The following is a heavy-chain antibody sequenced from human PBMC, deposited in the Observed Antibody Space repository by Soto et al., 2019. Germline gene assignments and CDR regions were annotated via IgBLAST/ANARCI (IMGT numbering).Heavy chain of an antibody. J-gene: IGHJ3*02. CDR1: GYTFTSYY. D-gene: IGHD5-12*01. V-gene: IGHV1-46*03. CDR3: ASSWEYSGYDSHDAFDI. Sequence: ASVKVSCKASGYTFTSYYMHWVRQAPGQGLEWMGIINPSGGSTSYAQKFQGRVTMTRDTSTSTVYMELSSLRSEDTAVYYCASSWEYSGYDSHDAFDIWRQGKMVTVSS. CDR2: INPSGGST.